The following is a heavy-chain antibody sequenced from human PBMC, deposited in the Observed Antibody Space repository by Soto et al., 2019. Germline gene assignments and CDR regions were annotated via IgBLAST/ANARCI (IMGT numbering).Heavy chain of an antibody. Sequence: VGSLRLSCAASGFMFRSYAMHWVRQAPGKGLEWVAGIWYDGSTKYYGDSVKGRYSISRDNSKNMLDLQMNSLRAEDTAVYYCARVASSSSWHIPHFDQWGQGTLVTVSS. CDR3: ARVASSSSWHIPHFDQ. J-gene: IGHJ4*02. CDR1: GFMFRSYA. D-gene: IGHD6-13*01. V-gene: IGHV3-33*01. CDR2: IWYDGSTK.